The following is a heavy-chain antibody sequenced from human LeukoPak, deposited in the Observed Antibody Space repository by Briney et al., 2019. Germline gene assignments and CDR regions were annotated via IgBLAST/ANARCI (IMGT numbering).Heavy chain of an antibody. Sequence: ASVKVSCKVSGYTLTELSMHWVRQAPGKGLEWMGGFDPEDGETIYAQKFQGRVTMTEDTSTDTAYMELSSLRSEDTAVYYCATWQYYDILTGYYIASVVWDYWGQGTLVTVSS. V-gene: IGHV1-24*01. J-gene: IGHJ4*02. CDR1: GYTLTELS. CDR3: ATWQYYDILTGYYIASVVWDY. D-gene: IGHD3-9*01. CDR2: FDPEDGET.